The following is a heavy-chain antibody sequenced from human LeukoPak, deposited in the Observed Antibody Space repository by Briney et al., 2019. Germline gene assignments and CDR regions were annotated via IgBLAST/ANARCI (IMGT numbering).Heavy chain of an antibody. J-gene: IGHJ3*02. V-gene: IGHV4-59*01. Sequence: SETLSLTRTVSGGSISSYYWSWIRQPPGKRLEWIGYIYYSGSTNYNPSLKSRVTISVDTSKNQFSLKLSSVTAADTAVYYCARDQGFSGYDFEAFDIWGQGTMVTVSS. CDR3: ARDQGFSGYDFEAFDI. CDR2: IYYSGST. D-gene: IGHD5-12*01. CDR1: GGSISSYY.